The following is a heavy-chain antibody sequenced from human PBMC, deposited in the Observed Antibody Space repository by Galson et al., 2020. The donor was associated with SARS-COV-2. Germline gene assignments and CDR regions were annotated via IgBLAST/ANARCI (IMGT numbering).Heavy chain of an antibody. CDR3: ARCQGRRDAFDI. J-gene: IGHJ3*02. CDR2: IYSGGST. CDR1: GFTVSSNS. Sequence: TGGSLRLSCAASGFTVSSNSMRWVRQAPGKGLEWVSVIYSGGSTYYADAVKGRFTISRHNSKNTLYLQMNSLRAEDTAVYYCARCQGRRDAFDIWGQGTMVTVSS. V-gene: IGHV3-53*04.